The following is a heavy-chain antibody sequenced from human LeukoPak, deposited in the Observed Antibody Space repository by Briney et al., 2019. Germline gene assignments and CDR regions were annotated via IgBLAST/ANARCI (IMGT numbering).Heavy chain of an antibody. J-gene: IGHJ4*02. Sequence: GGSLRLSCAASGFTFSSYGMHWVRQAPGKGREGGAVISYDGSNKYYADSVKGRFTISRDNSKNTLYLQMNSLRAEDTAVYYCAKDYSLYDYVWGSYRQYFDYWGQGTLVTVSS. CDR2: ISYDGSNK. CDR3: AKDYSLYDYVWGSYRQYFDY. D-gene: IGHD3-16*02. CDR1: GFTFSSYG. V-gene: IGHV3-30*18.